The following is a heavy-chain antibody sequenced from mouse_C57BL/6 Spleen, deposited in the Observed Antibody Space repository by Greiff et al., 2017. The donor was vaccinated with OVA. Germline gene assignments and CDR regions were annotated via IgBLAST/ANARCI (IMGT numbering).Heavy chain of an antibody. CDR2: IDPSDSET. Sequence: QVQLQQSGAELVRPGSSVKLSCKASGYTFTSYWMHWVKQRPIQGLEWIGNIDPSDSETHYNQKFKDKATLTVDKSSSTAYMQLSSLTSEDSAVYYCARAPLYYGSSYPYWYFDVWGTGTTVTVSS. CDR3: ARAPLYYGSSYPYWYFDV. V-gene: IGHV1-52*01. CDR1: GYTFTSYW. J-gene: IGHJ1*03. D-gene: IGHD1-1*01.